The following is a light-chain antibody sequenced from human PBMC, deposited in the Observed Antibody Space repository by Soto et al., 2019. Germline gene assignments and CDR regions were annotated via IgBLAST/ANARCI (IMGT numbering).Light chain of an antibody. Sequence: QSALTQPASVSGSPGQSITISCTGTSTDLHNNNCVSWYQQHPGRAPKLIIYHVSYRPSGVPNRFSGSKSDSSASLTISGLQAEDEADYYCSSYTPSRNTYVVGTGTKVTVL. CDR2: HVS. J-gene: IGLJ1*01. V-gene: IGLV2-14*03. CDR3: SSYTPSRNTYV. CDR1: STDLHNNNC.